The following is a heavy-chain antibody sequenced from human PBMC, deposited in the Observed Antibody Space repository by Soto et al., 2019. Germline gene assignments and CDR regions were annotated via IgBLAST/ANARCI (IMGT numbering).Heavy chain of an antibody. CDR1: GFNFNSYT. CDR2: ISSSGYI. CDR3: ARDCSGGSCYPVMDV. Sequence: EVQLVESGGGLVKPGGSLRLSCAASGFNFNSYTINWVRQAPGKRLEWLSSISSSGYIFSTDSVRGRFTISRDNAKNSLYLQINSLRAEDTAVYFCARDCSGGSCYPVMDVWGQGTKVTVSS. V-gene: IGHV3-21*01. D-gene: IGHD2-15*01. J-gene: IGHJ6*02.